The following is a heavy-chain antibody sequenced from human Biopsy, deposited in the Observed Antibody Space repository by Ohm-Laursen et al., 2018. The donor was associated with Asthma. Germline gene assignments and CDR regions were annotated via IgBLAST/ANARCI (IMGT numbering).Heavy chain of an antibody. D-gene: IGHD4-17*01. V-gene: IGHV1-24*01. CDR3: ASDFPKDYVRYNFQF. J-gene: IGHJ4*02. CDR1: GDSLTDLS. Sequence: SVSPSRKISGDSLTDLSMHRVRRAPGQEIEWMGGHDHEEGGTVNARRFQGRVTMTEDTSTDTAYMELSSLSSDDTAVYYCASDFPKDYVRYNFQFWGQGTLVTVSS. CDR2: HDHEEGGT.